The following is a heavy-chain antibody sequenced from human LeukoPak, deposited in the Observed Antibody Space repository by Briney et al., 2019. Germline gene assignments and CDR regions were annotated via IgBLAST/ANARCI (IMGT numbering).Heavy chain of an antibody. V-gene: IGHV4-59*01. CDR1: GGSISSYY. D-gene: IGHD5-18*01. J-gene: IGHJ4*02. Sequence: SETLSLTCTVSGGSISSYYWSWIRQPPGKGLEWIGYIYYSGSTNHNPSLKSRVTISVDTSKNQFSLKPSSVTAADTAVYYCAREVDTAMGIFDYWGQGTLVTVSS. CDR3: AREVDTAMGIFDY. CDR2: IYYSGST.